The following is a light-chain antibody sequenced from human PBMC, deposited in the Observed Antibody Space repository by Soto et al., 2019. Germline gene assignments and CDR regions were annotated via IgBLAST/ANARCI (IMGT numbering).Light chain of an antibody. Sequence: QSVLTQPASVSGSPGQSITISCTGTSRDVGNYNYVSWYQQDPGKAPKLIIYEVSTRPSGVSSRFSGSKSDNTASLTISGLQAEDEADYYCSSYTSTTTLYVFGTGTKATVL. J-gene: IGLJ1*01. CDR1: SRDVGNYNY. CDR2: EVS. CDR3: SSYTSTTTLYV. V-gene: IGLV2-14*01.